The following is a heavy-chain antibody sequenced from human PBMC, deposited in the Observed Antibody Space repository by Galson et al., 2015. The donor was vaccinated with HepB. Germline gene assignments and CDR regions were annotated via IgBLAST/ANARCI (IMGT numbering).Heavy chain of an antibody. D-gene: IGHD2/OR15-2a*01. CDR2: IWYDGSNK. CDR3: ARDQPFLWPSYYFDY. V-gene: IGHV3-33*08. Sequence: SLRLSCAASGFTFSSYGMHWVRQAPGKGLEWVAVIWYDGSNKYYADSVKGRFTISRDNSKNTLYLQMNSLRAEDTAVYYCARDQPFLWPSYYFDYWGQGTLVTVSS. J-gene: IGHJ4*02. CDR1: GFTFSSYG.